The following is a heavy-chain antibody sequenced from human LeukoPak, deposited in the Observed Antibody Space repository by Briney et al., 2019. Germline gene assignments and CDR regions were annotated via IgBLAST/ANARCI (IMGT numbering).Heavy chain of an antibody. D-gene: IGHD4-23*01. CDR2: INPNSGGT. CDR3: ARAPTVVTPYYFDY. J-gene: IGHJ4*02. V-gene: IGHV1-2*02. Sequence: ASVKVSCKASGYTFTGYYMHWVRQAPGQGLEWMGWINPNSGGTNYAQKFQGRVTMTRDTSISTAYVELSRLRSDDTAVYYCARAPTVVTPYYFDYWGQGTLVTVSS. CDR1: GYTFTGYY.